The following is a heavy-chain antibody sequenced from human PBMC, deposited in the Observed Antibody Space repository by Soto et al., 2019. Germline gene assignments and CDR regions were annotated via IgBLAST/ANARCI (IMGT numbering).Heavy chain of an antibody. CDR1: GGTFSSYA. CDR2: IIPIFGTA. CDR3: ARDHTEYCRGGSCYWFDP. J-gene: IGHJ5*02. V-gene: IGHV1-69*13. D-gene: IGHD2-15*01. Sequence: SVKVSCKASGGTFSSYAISGVRQAPGQGLEWMGGIIPIFGTANYAQKFQGRVTITADESTSTAYMELSSLRSEDTAVYYCARDHTEYCRGGSCYWFDPWGQGTQVTVSS.